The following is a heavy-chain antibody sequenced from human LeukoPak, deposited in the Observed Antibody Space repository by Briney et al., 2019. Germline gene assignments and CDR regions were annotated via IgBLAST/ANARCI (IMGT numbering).Heavy chain of an antibody. D-gene: IGHD6-13*01. CDR1: AFTFSGHA. J-gene: IGHJ4*02. CDR2: ISTSGGST. CDR3: ARRKLGTRTIAAAGPLDY. Sequence: GGSLRLSCAASAFTFSGHAMSWVRQAPGKGLEWVSAISTSGGSTYHADSVKGRFTIPRDNSKNTLYLQMNSLRAEDTAVYYCARRKLGTRTIAAAGPLDYWGQGTLVTVSS. V-gene: IGHV3-23*01.